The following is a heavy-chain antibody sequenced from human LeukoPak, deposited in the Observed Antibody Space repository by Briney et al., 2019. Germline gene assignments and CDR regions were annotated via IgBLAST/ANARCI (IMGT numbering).Heavy chain of an antibody. CDR3: AESSGNYLYFDY. D-gene: IGHD3-10*01. CDR1: GFTFRSDA. V-gene: IGHV3-23*01. CDR2: ISGSGDTT. J-gene: IGHJ4*02. Sequence: GGSLRLSCAASGFTFRSDAMSWVRQAPGKGLEWVSAISGSGDTTYFADSVKGRFTISRDNSKNTLYLQMNSLRAEDTAVYYCAESSGNYLYFDYWGQGTLVTVSS.